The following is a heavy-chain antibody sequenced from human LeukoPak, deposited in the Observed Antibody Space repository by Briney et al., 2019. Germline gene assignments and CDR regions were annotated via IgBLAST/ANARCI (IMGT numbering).Heavy chain of an antibody. Sequence: SETLSLTCTVSGGSLRSYFWSWIRQPPGKGLEGIAYIYYSGSTNYNPSLKSRVTISVDTSKNQFSLKLSSVTAADTAVYYCARQPSSWFTSFDSWGQGTLVTVSS. J-gene: IGHJ4*02. CDR1: GGSLRSYF. CDR3: ARQPSSWFTSFDS. CDR2: IYYSGST. D-gene: IGHD6-13*01. V-gene: IGHV4-59*01.